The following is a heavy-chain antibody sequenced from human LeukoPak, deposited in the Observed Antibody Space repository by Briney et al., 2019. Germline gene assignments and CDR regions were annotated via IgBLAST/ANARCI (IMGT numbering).Heavy chain of an antibody. V-gene: IGHV7-4-1*02. J-gene: IGHJ5*02. Sequence: ASVKVSCKASRYTFTSYAINWVRQAPGQGLEWMGWINTNTGNPTYAQGFTGRFVFSLDTSVSTAYLQISSLKTEDTGVYYCTRDMYCGGDCYRGPWGQGTLVTVSS. CDR2: INTNTGNP. D-gene: IGHD2-21*02. CDR3: TRDMYCGGDCYRGP. CDR1: RYTFTSYA.